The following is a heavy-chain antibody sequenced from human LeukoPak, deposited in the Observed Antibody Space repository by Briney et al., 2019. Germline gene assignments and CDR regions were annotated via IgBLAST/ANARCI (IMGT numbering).Heavy chain of an antibody. CDR3: TKSVGYLCDSSGYYWLGTSDY. CDR2: ISGGGTNT. V-gene: IGHV3-23*01. Sequence: QSGGSLRLSCASSGLVVSTYPMNSVRQAPGKGLEWVSGISGGGTNTYYADSVKGRFTISRDTFKNTLVLQMNGLRAEDTAVYYCTKSVGYLCDSSGYYWLGTSDYCGQGTLVAVSS. CDR1: GLVVSTYP. J-gene: IGHJ4*02. D-gene: IGHD3-22*01.